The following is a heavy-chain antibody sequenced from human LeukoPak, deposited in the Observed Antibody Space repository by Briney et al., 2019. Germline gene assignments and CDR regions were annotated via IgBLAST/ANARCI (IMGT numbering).Heavy chain of an antibody. CDR3: ATDRGSVAGTGGIDY. CDR1: GFTFNNFA. V-gene: IGHV3-23*01. D-gene: IGHD6-19*01. CDR2: ISGGRSST. J-gene: IGHJ4*02. Sequence: GGSLRLSCAASGFTFNNFAVNWVRQAPGKGLEWVSSISGGRSSTYYADSVQGRFTISRDNSKNTLYLQMNSLRAEDAAIYYCATDRGSVAGTGGIDYWGQGTMVTVSS.